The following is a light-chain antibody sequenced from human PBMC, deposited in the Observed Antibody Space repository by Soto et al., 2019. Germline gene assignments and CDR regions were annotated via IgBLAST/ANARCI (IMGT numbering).Light chain of an antibody. CDR2: GAS. V-gene: IGKV3-15*01. CDR3: QKRSNWPFN. CDR1: QSVSSN. Sequence: EIVMTQSPATLSVSPVDRATISCRASQSVSSNLAWYQQKPGQAPRLLIYGASTRATGIPARFSGSGSGTDFTLTISSLEPEDFAVYYCQKRSNWPFNCGPGTTGAIK. J-gene: IGKJ3*01.